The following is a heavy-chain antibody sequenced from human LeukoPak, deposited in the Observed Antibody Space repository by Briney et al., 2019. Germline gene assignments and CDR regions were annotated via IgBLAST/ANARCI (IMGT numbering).Heavy chain of an antibody. CDR3: ASVDYYGSGNYYNDVDY. CDR2: IAGSDTTT. J-gene: IGHJ4*02. CDR1: GFDFGAYE. V-gene: IGHV3-48*03. D-gene: IGHD3-10*01. Sequence: GGSLRLSCAASGFDFGAYEMNWVRQAPGKGLEWVSCIAGSDTTTYYADSVKGRFTISRDNAKNSLYLQMNSLRAEDTALYYCASVDYYGSGNYYNDVDYWGQGTLVTVSS.